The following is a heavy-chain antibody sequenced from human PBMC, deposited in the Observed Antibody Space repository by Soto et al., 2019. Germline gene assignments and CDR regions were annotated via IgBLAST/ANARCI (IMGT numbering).Heavy chain of an antibody. V-gene: IGHV4-30-4*01. J-gene: IGHJ5*02. Sequence: QVQLQESGPGLVKPSQTLSLTCTVSGGSISSGDYYWSWIRQPPGKGLEWIGYIYDSGSTYYNPSLKSRVTISVDTSKNQFSLKLNSLTAADTAVYYCARHVPVPNWFDPWGQGTLVTVSS. CDR3: ARHVPVPNWFDP. CDR2: IYDSGST. CDR1: GGSISSGDYY. D-gene: IGHD3-16*01.